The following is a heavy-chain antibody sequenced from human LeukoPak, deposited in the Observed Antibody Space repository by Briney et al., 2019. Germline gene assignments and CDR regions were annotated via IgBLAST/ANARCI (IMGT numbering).Heavy chain of an antibody. CDR2: ISVGSDVI. Sequence: GGSLRLSCAVSGLTFSNSAMSWVRQAPGKGLEWVSAISVGSDVIYYADSVKGRFAISRDNSKHTVYLQMDSLRAEDTAVYYCAKSHVSTATGTGRFFDYWGQGTLVTVSS. D-gene: IGHD3-9*01. J-gene: IGHJ4*02. CDR1: GLTFSNSA. CDR3: AKSHVSTATGTGRFFDY. V-gene: IGHV3-23*01.